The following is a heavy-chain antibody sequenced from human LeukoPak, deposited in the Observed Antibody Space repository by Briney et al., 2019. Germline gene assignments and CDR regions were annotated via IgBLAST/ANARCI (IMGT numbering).Heavy chain of an antibody. D-gene: IGHD3-10*01. J-gene: IGHJ4*02. CDR2: INPNSGGT. CDR1: GYTFTSYD. CDR3: ARARSVRPRYYGSGSFDY. Sequence: GASVKVSCKASGYTFTSYDINWVRQATGQGLEWMGWINPNSGGTNYAQKFQGRVTMTRDTSISTAYMELSRLRSDDTAVYYCARARSVRPRYYGSGSFDYWGQGTLVTVSS. V-gene: IGHV1-2*02.